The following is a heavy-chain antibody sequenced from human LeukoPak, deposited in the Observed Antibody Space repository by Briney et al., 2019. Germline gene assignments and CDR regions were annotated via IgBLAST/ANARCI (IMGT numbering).Heavy chain of an antibody. J-gene: IGHJ4*02. CDR1: GFTFSSYG. CDR3: ARDSLYAVVVTAMVPYFHH. CDR2: ISYDGSNK. Sequence: GGSLRLSCAASGFTFSSYGMHWVRQAPGKGLEWMAVISYDGSNKYYADSVKGRFTISRDNSKNTLYLQVDSLRAEDTAVYYCARDSLYAVVVTAMVPYFHHWGQGTLVTVSS. V-gene: IGHV3-30*19. D-gene: IGHD2-21*02.